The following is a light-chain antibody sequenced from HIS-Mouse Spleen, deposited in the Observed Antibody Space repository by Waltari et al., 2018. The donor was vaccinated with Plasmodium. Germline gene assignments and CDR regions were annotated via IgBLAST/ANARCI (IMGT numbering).Light chain of an antibody. CDR3: AAWDDSLNGVV. J-gene: IGLJ2*01. V-gene: IGLV1-44*01. CDR1: SSNIGSKT. Sequence: QSVLTQPPSASGTPGPRVTISCSGSSSNIGSKTVTWYQQLPGTAPKLLIYSNNQRPSGVPDRFSGSKSGTSASLAISGLQSEDEADYYCAAWDDSLNGVVFGGGTKLTVL. CDR2: SNN.